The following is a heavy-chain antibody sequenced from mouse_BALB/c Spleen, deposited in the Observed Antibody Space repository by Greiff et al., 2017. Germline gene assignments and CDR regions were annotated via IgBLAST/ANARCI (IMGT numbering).Heavy chain of an antibody. CDR1: GFTFSDYY. V-gene: IGHV5-4*02. CDR2: ISDGGSYT. D-gene: IGHD1-1*01. Sequence: EVKLVESGGGLVKPGGSLKLSCAASGFTFSDYYMYWVRQTPEKRLEWVATISDGGSYTYYPDSVKGRFTISRDNAKNNLYLQMSSLKSEDTAMYYCARDPIYGSSYGWYFDVWGAGTTVTVSS. J-gene: IGHJ1*01. CDR3: ARDPIYGSSYGWYFDV.